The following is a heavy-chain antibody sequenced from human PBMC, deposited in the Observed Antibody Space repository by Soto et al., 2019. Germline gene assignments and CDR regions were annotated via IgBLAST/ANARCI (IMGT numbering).Heavy chain of an antibody. D-gene: IGHD2-2*01. CDR3: ARCYDIAVVPTGMFDD. J-gene: IGHJ4*03. V-gene: IGHV1-18*01. CDR2: ISAYNGNT. Sequence: ASVKVSCKASGYTFTSYGISWVRQAPGQGLEWMGWISAYNGNTNYAQKLQGRVTMTTDTSTSTAYTDLSSLISYSTAVYCCARCYDIAVVPTGMFDDYGHVTLVTV. CDR1: GYTFTSYG.